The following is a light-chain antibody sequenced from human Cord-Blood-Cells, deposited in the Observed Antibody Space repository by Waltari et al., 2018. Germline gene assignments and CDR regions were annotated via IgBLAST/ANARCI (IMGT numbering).Light chain of an antibody. V-gene: IGLV2-14*01. Sequence: QSALTPPASVSGSPGKSIPTPCTGTCSAVGGSNYVSWYKQHPGKAPKLMIYEFSTRPSGVSNRFSGSKSGNTASLTISGLQAEDEADYYYSSYTSSSTLVFGGGTKLTVL. CDR2: EFS. CDR3: SSYTSSSTLV. J-gene: IGLJ2*01. CDR1: CSAVGGSNY.